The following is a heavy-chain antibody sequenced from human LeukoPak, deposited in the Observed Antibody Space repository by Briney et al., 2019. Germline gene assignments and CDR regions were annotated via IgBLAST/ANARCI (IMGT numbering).Heavy chain of an antibody. CDR3: AKDDRIAAAGTAGRY. J-gene: IGHJ4*02. CDR2: ISGSGGST. D-gene: IGHD6-13*01. CDR1: GFTFSSYA. Sequence: PGGSLRLSCAASGFTFSSYAMSWVRQAPGKGLEWVSAISGSGGSTYYTDSVKGRFTISRDNSKNTLYLQMNSLRAEDTAVYYCAKDDRIAAAGTAGRYWGQGTLVTVSS. V-gene: IGHV3-23*01.